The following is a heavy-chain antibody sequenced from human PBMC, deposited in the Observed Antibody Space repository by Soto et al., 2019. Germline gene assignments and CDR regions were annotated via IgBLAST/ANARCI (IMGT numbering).Heavy chain of an antibody. D-gene: IGHD6-13*01. CDR1: GFSFNTYA. CDR3: ARDRRGLGSRWDY. CDR2: ISYDGSNK. V-gene: IGHV3-30-3*01. J-gene: IGHJ4*02. Sequence: QVHLVESGGGVVQPGRSLRLSCAAFGFSFNTYAMNWVRQAPGKGLEWVAVISYDGSNKYYADSVKGRFSISRDNSKNTLYLQMDSLRAKDTAVYYCARDRRGLGSRWDYWGQGTLVTVSS.